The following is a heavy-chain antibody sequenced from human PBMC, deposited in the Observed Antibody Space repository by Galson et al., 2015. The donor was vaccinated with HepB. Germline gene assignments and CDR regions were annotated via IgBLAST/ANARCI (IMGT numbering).Heavy chain of an antibody. CDR3: ARAYYDSSGYLYYFDY. CDR2: IWYDGSNK. V-gene: IGHV3-33*01. D-gene: IGHD3-22*01. J-gene: IGHJ4*02. Sequence: SLRLSCAASGFTFSSYGMHWVRQAPGKGLEWVAVIWYDGSNKYYADSVKGRFTISRDNSKNTLYLQMNSLRAEDTAVYYCARAYYDSSGYLYYFDYWGQGTLVTVSS. CDR1: GFTFSSYG.